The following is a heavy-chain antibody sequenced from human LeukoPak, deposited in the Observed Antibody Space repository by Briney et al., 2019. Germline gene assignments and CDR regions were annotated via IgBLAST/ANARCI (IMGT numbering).Heavy chain of an antibody. Sequence: GRSLRLSCAASGFTFSSYAMHWVRQAPGKGLEWVAVISYDGSNKYYADSVKGRFTISRDNSKNTLYLQMNSLRAEDTAVYYCARDRGGTVYYYYYYYMDVWGKGTTVTVSS. CDR2: ISYDGSNK. V-gene: IGHV3-30-3*01. CDR3: ARDRGGTVYYYYYYYMDV. J-gene: IGHJ6*03. CDR1: GFTFSSYA. D-gene: IGHD1-1*01.